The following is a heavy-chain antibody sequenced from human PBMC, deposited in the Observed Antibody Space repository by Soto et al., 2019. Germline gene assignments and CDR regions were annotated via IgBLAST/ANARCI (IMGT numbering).Heavy chain of an antibody. D-gene: IGHD3-22*01. J-gene: IGHJ6*02. V-gene: IGHV1-46*01. CDR1: GYTFTSYY. CDR2: INPSGGST. CDR3: ARESPYYYDSRYGMDV. Sequence: ASVKVSCKASGYTFTSYYMHWVRQAPRQGLEWMGIINPSGGSTSYAQKFQGGVTMTRDTSTSTVYMELSSLRSEDTAVYYCARESPYYYDSRYGMDVWGQGTTVTVSS.